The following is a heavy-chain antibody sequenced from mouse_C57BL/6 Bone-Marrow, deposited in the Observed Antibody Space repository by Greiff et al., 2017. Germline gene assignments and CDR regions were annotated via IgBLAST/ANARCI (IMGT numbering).Heavy chain of an antibody. CDR3: ARSGSLDY. CDR1: GYAFSSYW. Sequence: VQLQPSGAELVKPGASVQISCKASGYAFSSYWLNWLKQRPGMGLPWIGQISPGDGATNYNGKFKGKATLTADKSSCTAYMQLSSLTSEDSAVYFCARSGSLDYWGQGTTRTVSS. CDR2: ISPGDGAT. D-gene: IGHD4-1*01. J-gene: IGHJ2*01. V-gene: IGHV1-80*01.